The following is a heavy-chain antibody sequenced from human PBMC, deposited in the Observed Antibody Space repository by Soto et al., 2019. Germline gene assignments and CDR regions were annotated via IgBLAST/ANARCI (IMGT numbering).Heavy chain of an antibody. J-gene: IGHJ4*02. Sequence: RLSCAVGGFSSCSYAMSRVRQDTGKGLEWVSAITGGGGDTYPADSVKGRFTISRDNSENTLYLQLNSLRAEDTVVYYCAKGSGSGRPSYFDYRGLGAVVTSPQ. CDR1: GFSSCSYA. V-gene: IGHV3-23*01. CDR3: AKGSGSGRPSYFDY. CDR2: ITGGGGDT. D-gene: IGHD1-26*01.